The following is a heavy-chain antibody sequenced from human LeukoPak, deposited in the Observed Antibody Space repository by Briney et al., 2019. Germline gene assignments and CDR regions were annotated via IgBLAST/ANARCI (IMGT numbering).Heavy chain of an antibody. CDR3: AREFDYYDSSGPRNWFDP. V-gene: IGHV4-30-4*08. D-gene: IGHD3-22*01. CDR1: GGSISSGDYY. CDR2: IYYSGST. Sequence: TSQTLSLTCTVSGGSISSGDYYWSWIRQPPGKGLEWIGYIYYSGSTYYNPSLKSRVTISVDTSKNQFSLKLSSVTAADTAVYYCAREFDYYDSSGPRNWFDPRGQGTLVTVSS. J-gene: IGHJ5*02.